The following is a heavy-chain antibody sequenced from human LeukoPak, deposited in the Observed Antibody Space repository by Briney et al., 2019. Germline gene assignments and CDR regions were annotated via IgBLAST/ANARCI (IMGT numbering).Heavy chain of an antibody. CDR1: GFTFSNAW. V-gene: IGHV3-15*01. D-gene: IGHD1-26*01. J-gene: IGHJ4*02. CDR3: TTQGGSSSY. Sequence: GESLRLSCAASGFTFSNAWMSWVRPAPGNGLEWVGRVKSKTDGGTTDYAAPVKARFTISRDDSKNTLYLQMNSLKTEDTAVYYCTTQGGSSSYWGQGTLVTVSS. CDR2: VKSKTDGGTT.